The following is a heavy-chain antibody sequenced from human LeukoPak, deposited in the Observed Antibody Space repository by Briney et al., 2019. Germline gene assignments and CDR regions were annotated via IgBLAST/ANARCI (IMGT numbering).Heavy chain of an antibody. CDR2: ISSSSSYI. D-gene: IGHD1-14*01. V-gene: IGHV3-21*01. Sequence: GALRLSCAASGFIFSSYTLNWVRQAPGKGLEWVSSISSSSSYIYFVDSVKGRFTISRDNAKNSLYLQMNSLRVEDTAVYFCARGALGMSGRIVDAFDIWGQGTRVTVSS. CDR3: ARGALGMSGRIVDAFDI. J-gene: IGHJ3*02. CDR1: GFIFSSYT.